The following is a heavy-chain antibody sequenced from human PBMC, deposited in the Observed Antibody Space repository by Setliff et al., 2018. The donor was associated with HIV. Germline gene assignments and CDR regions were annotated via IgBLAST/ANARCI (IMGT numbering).Heavy chain of an antibody. CDR3: ARGDYYDSSGYYEPLFDY. D-gene: IGHD3-22*01. CDR2: ISSSSSYI. CDR1: GFTFGSYS. V-gene: IGHV3-21*01. J-gene: IGHJ4*02. Sequence: GGSLRLSCAASGFTFGSYSMNWVRQAPGKGLEWVSSISSSSSYIYYADSVKGRFTISRNNAKNSLYLQMNSLRAEDTAVYYCARGDYYDSSGYYEPLFDYWGQGTLVTVSS.